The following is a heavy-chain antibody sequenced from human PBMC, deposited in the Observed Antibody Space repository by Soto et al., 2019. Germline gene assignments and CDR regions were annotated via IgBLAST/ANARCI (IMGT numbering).Heavy chain of an antibody. CDR1: GYSFTSYW. Sequence: GESLKISCKGSGYSFTSYWIGWVRQMPGKGLEWMGIIYPGDSDTRYSPSFQGQVTISADKSISTAYLQWSSLKASDTAMYYCARCRQFFGVVIPSDPWGQGTLVTVSS. V-gene: IGHV5-51*01. CDR3: ARCRQFFGVVIPSDP. D-gene: IGHD3-3*01. J-gene: IGHJ5*02. CDR2: IYPGDSDT.